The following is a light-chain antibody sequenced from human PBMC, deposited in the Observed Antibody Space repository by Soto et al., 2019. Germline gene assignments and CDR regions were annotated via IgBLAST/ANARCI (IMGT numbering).Light chain of an antibody. Sequence: IQLTQSPSFLSASVGDRVTITCRASQGISSYLAWYQQKPGKAPKLLIYAASTLQSGVPSRFSGSGSGTEFTLAISSLQPEDFATYYCQQLNSYRFTFGPGTKVDI. CDR1: QGISSY. CDR3: QQLNSYRFT. J-gene: IGKJ3*01. CDR2: AAS. V-gene: IGKV1-9*01.